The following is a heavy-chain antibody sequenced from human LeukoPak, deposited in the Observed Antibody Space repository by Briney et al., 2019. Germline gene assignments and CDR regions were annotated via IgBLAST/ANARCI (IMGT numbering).Heavy chain of an antibody. CDR2: IHPGDSDT. CDR1: GYSFTSYW. J-gene: IGHJ4*02. D-gene: IGHD3-22*01. CDR3: ARGDYYDSSGYYLPFDY. Sequence: ESLKISCKGSGYSFTSYWIGWVRQMPGEGLEWMGIIHPGDSDTRYSPSFQGQVTISADKSISTAYLQWSSLKASDTAMYYCARGDYYDSSGYYLPFDYWGQGTLVTVSS. V-gene: IGHV5-51*01.